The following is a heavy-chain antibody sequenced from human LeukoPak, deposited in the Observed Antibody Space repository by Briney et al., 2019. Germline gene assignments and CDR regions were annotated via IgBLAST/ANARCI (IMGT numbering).Heavy chain of an antibody. CDR2: TGSTGVST. D-gene: IGHD2-2*01. CDR1: GFPLSNYV. Sequence: PGGSLRLSCAASGFPLSNYVMNWVRQAPGKGLEWVSGTGSTGVSTFYADSVKGRFTVSRDNSKNTLSLQMNSLRAEDTAIYYCTKDPGVVPAHYFDYWGQGTLVTVSS. CDR3: TKDPGVVPAHYFDY. J-gene: IGHJ4*02. V-gene: IGHV3-23*01.